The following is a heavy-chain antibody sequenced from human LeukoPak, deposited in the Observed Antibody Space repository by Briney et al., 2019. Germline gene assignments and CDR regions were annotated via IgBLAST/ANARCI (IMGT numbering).Heavy chain of an antibody. Sequence: ASVKVSCEASGYTFTSYGISWVRQAPGQGLEWMGWISAYNGNTNYAQKLQGRVTMTTDTSTSTAYMELRSLRSDDTAVYYCARVGEQRITIFGVVQGAFDIWGQGTMVTVSS. J-gene: IGHJ3*02. CDR1: GYTFTSYG. CDR3: ARVGEQRITIFGVVQGAFDI. V-gene: IGHV1-18*01. CDR2: ISAYNGNT. D-gene: IGHD3-3*01.